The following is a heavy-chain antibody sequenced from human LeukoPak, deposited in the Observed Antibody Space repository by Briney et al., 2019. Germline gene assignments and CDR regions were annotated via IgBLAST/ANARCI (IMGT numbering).Heavy chain of an antibody. J-gene: IGHJ5*02. V-gene: IGHV3-66*01. CDR1: GFTFSSYE. CDR2: IYSGGST. CDR3: AGGPKKQLIWGRASNGFDP. D-gene: IGHD6-13*01. Sequence: PGGSLRLSCAASGFTFSSYEMNWVRQAPGKGLEWVSVIYSGGSTYYADSVKGRFTISRDNSKNTLYLQMNSLRGEDTAVYYCAGGPKKQLIWGRASNGFDPWGQGTLVTVSS.